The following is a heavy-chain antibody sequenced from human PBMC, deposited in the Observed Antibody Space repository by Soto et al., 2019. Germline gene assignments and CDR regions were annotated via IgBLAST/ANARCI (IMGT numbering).Heavy chain of an antibody. CDR3: ARLDVDTAMVYSVYFDY. J-gene: IGHJ4*02. V-gene: IGHV1-18*01. CDR1: GYTFTSYG. Sequence: ASVKVSCKASGYTFTSYGISWVRQAPGQGLEWMGWISAYNGNTNYAQKLQGRVTMTTDTSTSTAYMELRSLRSDDTAVYYCARLDVDTAMVYSVYFDYWGQGTLVTVSS. D-gene: IGHD5-18*01. CDR2: ISAYNGNT.